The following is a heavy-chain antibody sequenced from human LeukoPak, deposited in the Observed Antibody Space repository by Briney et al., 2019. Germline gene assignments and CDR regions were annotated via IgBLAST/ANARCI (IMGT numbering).Heavy chain of an antibody. D-gene: IGHD5-18*01. V-gene: IGHV1-2*02. CDR1: GYTLTELS. Sequence: ASVKVSCKVSGYTLTELSMHWVRQAPGQGLEWMGWINPNSGGTNYAQKFQGRVTMTRDTSISTAYMELSRLRSDDTAVYYCARGGYSYGRRDAFDIWGQGTMVTVSS. CDR2: INPNSGGT. CDR3: ARGGYSYGRRDAFDI. J-gene: IGHJ3*02.